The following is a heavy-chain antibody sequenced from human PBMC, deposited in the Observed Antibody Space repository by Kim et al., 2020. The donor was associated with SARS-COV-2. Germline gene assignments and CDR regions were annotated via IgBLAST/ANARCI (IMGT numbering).Heavy chain of an antibody. J-gene: IGHJ4*02. Sequence: TYYNPSLKSRVTISVDTSKNQFSLKLSAVTAADTAVYYCARGVTAAGIDYWGQGTLVTVSS. V-gene: IGHV4-31*02. D-gene: IGHD6-13*01. CDR2: T. CDR3: ARGVTAAGIDY.